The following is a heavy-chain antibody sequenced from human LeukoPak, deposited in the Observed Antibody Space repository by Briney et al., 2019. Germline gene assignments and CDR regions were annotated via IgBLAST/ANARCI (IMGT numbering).Heavy chain of an antibody. D-gene: IGHD6-25*01. Sequence: GGSLRLSCVVSGFTFSDYYMSWIRQAPGKGLEWVPYISDSSDDRRYADSVEGRFTISRDNSKNSLYLQMNALRAEDTGVYYCGFIAAAGRWGQGTLVTVSS. CDR2: ISDSSDDR. J-gene: IGHJ4*02. V-gene: IGHV3-11*06. CDR1: GFTFSDYY. CDR3: GFIAAAGR.